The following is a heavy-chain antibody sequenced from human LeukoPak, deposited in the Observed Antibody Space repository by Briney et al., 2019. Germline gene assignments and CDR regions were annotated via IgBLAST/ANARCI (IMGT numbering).Heavy chain of an antibody. CDR1: GFTFSSYG. J-gene: IGHJ4*02. V-gene: IGHV3-30*18. CDR2: ISYDGSNR. CDR3: AKDTSPSGWYLFDY. Sequence: GGSLRLSCAASGFTFSSYGMHWVRQAPGKGLEWVAVISYDGSNRYYADSVKGRFTISRVNSKNTLYLQMNSLRAEDTAVYYCAKDTSPSGWYLFDYWGQGTLVTVSS. D-gene: IGHD6-19*01.